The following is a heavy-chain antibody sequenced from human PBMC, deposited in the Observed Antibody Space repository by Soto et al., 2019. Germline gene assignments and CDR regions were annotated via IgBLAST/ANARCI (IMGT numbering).Heavy chain of an antibody. CDR1: GFTFSSYA. V-gene: IGHV3-30-3*01. CDR3: ARDRLDYFDY. CDR2: ISYDGRNK. J-gene: IGHJ4*02. Sequence: QVQLVESGGGVVQPGRSLRLSCAASGFTFSSYAMHWVRQAPGKGLEWVAVISYDGRNKYYADSGNGRFTISRDNSKNTLYPQMNSLRAEDTAVYYCARDRLDYFDYWGQGTLVTVSS.